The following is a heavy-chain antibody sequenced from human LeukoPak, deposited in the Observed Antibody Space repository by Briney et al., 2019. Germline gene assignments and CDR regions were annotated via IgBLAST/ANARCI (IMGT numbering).Heavy chain of an antibody. D-gene: IGHD7-27*01. CDR2: ISYSGST. CDR1: GDSISGYY. J-gene: IGHJ3*02. CDR3: ARNWGSYAFDI. Sequence: SETLSLTCTVPGDSISGYYWSWIRQPPGKGLEWIAYISYSGSTNYNASLKSRVTISVGRSKNQFSLKLSSVTAADTAVYYCARNWGSYAFDIWGQGTMVTVSS. V-gene: IGHV4-59*08.